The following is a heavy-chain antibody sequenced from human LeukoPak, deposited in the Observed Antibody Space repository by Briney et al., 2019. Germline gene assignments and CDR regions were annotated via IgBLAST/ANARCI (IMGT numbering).Heavy chain of an antibody. V-gene: IGHV4-34*01. D-gene: IGHD3-22*01. Sequence: PSETLSLTCAVYGGSFSGYYWSWIRQPPGKGLEWIGEINHSGSTNYNPSLKSRVTISVDTSKNQFSLKLGSVTAADTAVYYCAREKEDRYYDSSGYYYDYWGQGTLVTASS. J-gene: IGHJ4*02. CDR1: GGSFSGYY. CDR2: INHSGST. CDR3: AREKEDRYYDSSGYYYDY.